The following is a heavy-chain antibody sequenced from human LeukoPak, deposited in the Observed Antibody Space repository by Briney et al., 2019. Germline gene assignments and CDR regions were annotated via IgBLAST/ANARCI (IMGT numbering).Heavy chain of an antibody. CDR1: GFSFSGYW. V-gene: IGHV3-7*01. D-gene: IGHD3-16*01. J-gene: IGHJ4*02. CDR3: ARGGSRHFDY. CDR2: INQDGSEN. Sequence: GGSLRLSCAASGFSFSGYWMSWVRQAPGKGLEWVANINQDGSENYYVDSVKGRFTISRDNARNSLYLQMNSLRAEDTAVYYCARGGSRHFDYWGQGTVVIVSS.